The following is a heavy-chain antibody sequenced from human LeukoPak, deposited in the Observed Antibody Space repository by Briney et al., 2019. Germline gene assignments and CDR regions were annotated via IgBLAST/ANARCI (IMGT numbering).Heavy chain of an antibody. CDR2: ISAYNGNT. D-gene: IGHD3-10*01. CDR1: GYTFTSYG. Sequence: AASVKVSCKASGYTFTSYGISWVRQAPGQALEWMGWISAYNGNTNYAQKLQGRVTMTTDTSTSTAYMELRSLRSDDTAVYYCARVHHYYGSGSPSDYWGQGTLVTVSS. CDR3: ARVHHYYGSGSPSDY. J-gene: IGHJ4*02. V-gene: IGHV1-18*01.